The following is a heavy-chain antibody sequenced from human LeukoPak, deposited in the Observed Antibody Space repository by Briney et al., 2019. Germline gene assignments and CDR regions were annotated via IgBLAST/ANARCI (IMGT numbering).Heavy chain of an antibody. CDR2: ISSSSSYI. D-gene: IGHD1-7*01. CDR3: ARDMDWNYEFRYNWFDP. Sequence: PGGSLRLSCAASGFTFSSYSMNWVRQAPGKGLEWVSSISSSSSYIYYADSVKGRFTISRDNAKNSLYLQMNSLRAEDTAVYYCARDMDWNYEFRYNWFDPWGQGTLVTVSS. CDR1: GFTFSSYS. V-gene: IGHV3-21*01. J-gene: IGHJ5*02.